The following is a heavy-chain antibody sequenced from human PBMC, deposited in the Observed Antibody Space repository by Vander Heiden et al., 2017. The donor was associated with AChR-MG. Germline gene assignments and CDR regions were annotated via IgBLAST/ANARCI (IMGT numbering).Heavy chain of an antibody. J-gene: IGHJ4*02. CDR1: GGSIRSGGYT. CDR2: IYHNGST. Sequence: QLQLQESGSGLVKPSQTLSLTCAVSGGSIRSGGYTSRRVRQPPGKGLEWIGYIYHNGSTYYNPALKSRATISVDRSKNQFSLKLSSVTAADTAVYYCARKSGRSSTSDYFDYWGQGTLVTVSS. D-gene: IGHD2-2*01. CDR3: ARKSGRSSTSDYFDY. V-gene: IGHV4-30-2*01.